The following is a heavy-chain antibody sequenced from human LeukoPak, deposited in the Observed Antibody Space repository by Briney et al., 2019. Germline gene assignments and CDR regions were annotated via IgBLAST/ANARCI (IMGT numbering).Heavy chain of an antibody. CDR2: FNPNNGGT. Sequence: GASVKVSCKASGYTFTGYYMHWARQAPGQGLEWMGWFNPNNGGTNYAQKFQGRVTVTRDTSISTAYMELSRLRSDDTAVYYCARVGSSGWYVHPTLDYWGQGTLVTVSS. D-gene: IGHD6-19*01. J-gene: IGHJ4*02. CDR3: ARVGSSGWYVHPTLDY. V-gene: IGHV1-2*02. CDR1: GYTFTGYY.